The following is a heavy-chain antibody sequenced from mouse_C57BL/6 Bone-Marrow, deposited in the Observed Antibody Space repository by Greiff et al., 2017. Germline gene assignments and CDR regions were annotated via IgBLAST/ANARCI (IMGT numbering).Heavy chain of an antibody. CDR2: IYPGNSDT. Sequence: VQLQQSGTVLARPGASVKMSCKTSGYTFTSYWMHWVKQRPGQGLEWIGAIYPGNSDTSYNQKFKGKAKLTAVTSASTAYMELSSLTNEDSAVYYCTLITTVVATGSDYWGQGTTLTVSS. V-gene: IGHV1-5*01. CDR3: TLITTVVATGSDY. CDR1: GYTFTSYW. J-gene: IGHJ2*01. D-gene: IGHD1-1*01.